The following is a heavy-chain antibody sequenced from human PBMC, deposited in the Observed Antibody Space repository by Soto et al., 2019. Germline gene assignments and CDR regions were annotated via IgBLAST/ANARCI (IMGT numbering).Heavy chain of an antibody. V-gene: IGHV3-23*01. CDR1: GFTFSSYA. D-gene: IGHD3-10*01. Sequence: PGGSLRLSCAASGFTFSSYAMSWVRQAPGKGLEWVSAISGSGGSTYYADSVKGRFTISRDNSKNTLYLQMNSLRAEDTAVYYCAKDLDTYYGSGSCGSLYYYYGMDVWGQGTTVTVSS. J-gene: IGHJ6*02. CDR3: AKDLDTYYGSGSCGSLYYYYGMDV. CDR2: ISGSGGST.